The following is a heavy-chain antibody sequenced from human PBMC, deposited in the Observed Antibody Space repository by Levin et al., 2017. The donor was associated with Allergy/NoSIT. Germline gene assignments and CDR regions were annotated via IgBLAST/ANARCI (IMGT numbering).Heavy chain of an antibody. D-gene: IGHD3-9*01. CDR2: IARRSDHK. CDR1: GFDFSSYS. J-gene: IGHJ6*02. CDR3: ARGSLTGNHYYNGLDV. V-gene: IGHV3-21*01. Sequence: GGSLRLSCAATGFDFSSYSMNWVRQAPGEGLEWVSAIARRSDHKYYADSVRDRFTISRDDAKSSLFLQINSLSAEDTAVYYCARGSLTGNHYYNGLDVWGQGTTVTVS.